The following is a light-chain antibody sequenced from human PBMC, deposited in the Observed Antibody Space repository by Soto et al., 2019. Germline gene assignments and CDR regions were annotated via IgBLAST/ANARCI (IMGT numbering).Light chain of an antibody. CDR1: QDISSY. CDR3: QQLNTYPIT. J-gene: IGKJ5*01. CDR2: GAS. V-gene: IGKV1-9*01. Sequence: IQLTQSPSSLSAFVGDRVTITCRASQDISSYLAWYQQNPGKAPKLLIYGASTLEGGVPFRFSGSGSGTDVTLTISSLQPEDFATYYCQQLNTYPITCGQGTRLEIK.